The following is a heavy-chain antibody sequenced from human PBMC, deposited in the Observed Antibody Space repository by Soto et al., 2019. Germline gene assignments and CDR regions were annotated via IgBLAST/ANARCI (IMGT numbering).Heavy chain of an antibody. Sequence: EVQVVESGGSLIQPGGSLRLSCAASGFTVSGNYMSWVSQAPGKGLEWVSVIYNGGGTYYADSVKGRFTISRDNSKNTLYLQMNSLRGEDTAVYYCASTRGSSYDYWRQGTLVTVSS. CDR2: IYNGGGT. D-gene: IGHD6-6*01. J-gene: IGHJ4*02. CDR3: ASTRGSSYDY. CDR1: GFTVSGNY. V-gene: IGHV3-53*02.